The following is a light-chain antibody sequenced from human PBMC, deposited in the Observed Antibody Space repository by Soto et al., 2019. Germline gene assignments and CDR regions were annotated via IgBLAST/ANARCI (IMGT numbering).Light chain of an antibody. Sequence: DVQMTQSPSSLSASVGDKVTITCRASQSISSSLNWYQQKSGKAPNLLMYTASNLQSGVPSRFSGSGSGTDFTLTISSLQPEDFATYYCQQSYSTPISFGQGTRLEI. J-gene: IGKJ5*01. CDR1: QSISSS. CDR2: TAS. CDR3: QQSYSTPIS. V-gene: IGKV1-39*01.